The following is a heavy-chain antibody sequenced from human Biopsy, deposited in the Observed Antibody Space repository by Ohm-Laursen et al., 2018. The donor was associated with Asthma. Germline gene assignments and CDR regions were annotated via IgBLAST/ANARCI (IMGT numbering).Heavy chain of an antibody. CDR2: MSFDGRQT. Sequence: SLRLSCSASGFTFSDYYMSWVRQAPGKGLEWVAVMSFDGRQTYYADSVKGRFTISRDNSKNTLYLQMNSLRAEDTAVYYCAKERYYDFWSGYPIWGQGTMVTVSS. J-gene: IGHJ3*02. D-gene: IGHD3-3*01. CDR1: GFTFSDYY. V-gene: IGHV3-30*18. CDR3: AKERYYDFWSGYPI.